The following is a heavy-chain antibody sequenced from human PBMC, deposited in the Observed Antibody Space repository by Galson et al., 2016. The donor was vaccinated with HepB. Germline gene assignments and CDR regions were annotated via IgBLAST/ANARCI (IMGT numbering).Heavy chain of an antibody. D-gene: IGHD6-13*01. J-gene: IGHJ4*02. CDR3: TRVHREGIAAAGFQI. V-gene: IGHV3-74*01. CDR1: GFPFSTYT. Sequence: SLRLSCAASGFPFSTYTMNWVRQAPGKGLVWGSRINTDGSSTTYADSVKGRFTISRDNAKNTLYLQMNSLRAEDTALYYCTRVHREGIAAAGFQIWGQGTLVTVSS. CDR2: INTDGSST.